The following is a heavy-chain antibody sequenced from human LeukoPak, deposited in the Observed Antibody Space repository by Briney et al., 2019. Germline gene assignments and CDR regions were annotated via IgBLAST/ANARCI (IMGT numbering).Heavy chain of an antibody. CDR3: ARERGVLYDSSGYYLDY. Sequence: GGSLRLSCAASGFIFSHYALTWVRQAPGKGREWVVVISYDGRNKYYADSVKGRFTISRDNSKNTLYLQMNSLRAEDTAVYYCARERGVLYDSSGYYLDYWGQGTLVTVSS. V-gene: IGHV3-30*04. CDR1: GFIFSHYA. CDR2: ISYDGRNK. J-gene: IGHJ4*02. D-gene: IGHD3-22*01.